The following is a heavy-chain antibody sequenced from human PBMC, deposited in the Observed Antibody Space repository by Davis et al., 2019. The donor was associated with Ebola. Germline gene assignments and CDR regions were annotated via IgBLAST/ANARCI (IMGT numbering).Heavy chain of an antibody. V-gene: IGHV3-30*02. CDR1: GFTFSSYT. Sequence: GGSLRLSCAASGFTFSSYTMNWVRQAPGKGLAWVAIIWYDGSNKYYADSVKGRFTISRDNSKNTLYLQMNSLRRGDTAVYYCAKDKGRYSGYDGVDSWGQGTLVTVSS. J-gene: IGHJ4*02. CDR3: AKDKGRYSGYDGVDS. D-gene: IGHD5-12*01. CDR2: IWYDGSNK.